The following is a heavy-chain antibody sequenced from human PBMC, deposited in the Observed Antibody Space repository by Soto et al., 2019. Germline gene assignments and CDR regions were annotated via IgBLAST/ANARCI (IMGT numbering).Heavy chain of an antibody. CDR2: ISYDGSNK. Sequence: GSLRLSCAASGFTFSSYGMHWVRQAPGKGLEWVAVISYDGSNKYYADSVKGRFTTSRDNSKNTLYLQMNSLRAEDTAVYYCAKGDGDYELGRYYFDYWGQGTLVTVSS. CDR3: AKGDGDYELGRYYFDY. J-gene: IGHJ4*02. V-gene: IGHV3-30*18. D-gene: IGHD4-17*01. CDR1: GFTFSSYG.